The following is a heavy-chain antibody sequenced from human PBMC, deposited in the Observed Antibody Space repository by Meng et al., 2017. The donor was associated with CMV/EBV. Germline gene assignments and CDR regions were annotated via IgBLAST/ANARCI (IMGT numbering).Heavy chain of an antibody. CDR1: GFIFSDYY. Sequence: GESLKISCVGSGFIFSDYYTSWIRQAPGKGLEIVSDISSSGASIYYADSVEGRFTISRDNARNSLYLQMNTLRAEDTAVYYCARDETATQSERSAYSPDAFDIWGQGTMVTVSS. CDR2: ISSSGASI. V-gene: IGHV3-11*01. D-gene: IGHD3-22*01. CDR3: ARDETATQSERSAYSPDAFDI. J-gene: IGHJ3*02.